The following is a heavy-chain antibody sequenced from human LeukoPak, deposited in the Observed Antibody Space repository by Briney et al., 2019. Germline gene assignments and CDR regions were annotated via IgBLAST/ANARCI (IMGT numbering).Heavy chain of an antibody. CDR3: AKDMDCNSTSCYYYYGMDV. J-gene: IGHJ6*02. CDR1: GFTFDDYA. Sequence: GRSLRLSCAASGFTFDDYAMHWVRQAPGKGLEWVSGISWNSGSIGYADSVKGRFTISRDNAKNSLYLQMNSLRAEDTALYYCAKDMDCNSTSCYYYYGMDVWGQGTTVTVSS. CDR2: ISWNSGSI. D-gene: IGHD2-2*01. V-gene: IGHV3-9*01.